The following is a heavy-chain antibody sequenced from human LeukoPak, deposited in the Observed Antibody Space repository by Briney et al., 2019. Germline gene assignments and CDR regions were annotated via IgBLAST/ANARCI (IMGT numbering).Heavy chain of an antibody. CDR1: GGSISGGSYY. Sequence: SQTLSLTCTVSGGSISGGSYYWTWIRQPAGKGLEWIGRIYTSGSTNYNPSLKSRVTISVDTSKNQFSLKLSSVTAADTAVYYCARAPGVTTFTSFDYWGQGTLVTVSS. V-gene: IGHV4-61*02. J-gene: IGHJ4*02. CDR2: IYTSGST. D-gene: IGHD2/OR15-2a*01. CDR3: ARAPGVTTFTSFDY.